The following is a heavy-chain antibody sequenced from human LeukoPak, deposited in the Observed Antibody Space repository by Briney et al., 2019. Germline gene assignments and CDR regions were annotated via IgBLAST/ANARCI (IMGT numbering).Heavy chain of an antibody. J-gene: IGHJ4*02. CDR3: AREPIVGATGGFDY. CDR2: IYSGGST. CDR1: GFTVSSNY. V-gene: IGHV3-53*01. Sequence: PGGSLRLSCAASGFTVSSNYMSWVRQAPGKGLEWVSVIYSGGSTYYADSVKGRFTISRDNSKNTLYLQMNSLRAEDMAAYYCAREPIVGATGGFDYWGQGTLVTVSS. D-gene: IGHD1-26*01.